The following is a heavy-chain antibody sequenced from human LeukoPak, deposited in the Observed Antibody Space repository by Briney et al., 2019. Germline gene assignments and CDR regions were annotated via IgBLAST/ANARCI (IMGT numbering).Heavy chain of an antibody. J-gene: IGHJ3*02. V-gene: IGHV3-53*01. CDR2: IYSGGST. D-gene: IGHD3-22*01. CDR1: GFTVSSNY. Sequence: PGGSLRLSCAASGFTVSSNYMSWVRQAPGKGLEWVSVIYSGGSTYYADSVKGRFTISRDNSKNTLYLQMNSLRAEDTAVYYCARWSPDYYYDSSGNAFDIWGQGTMVTVSS. CDR3: ARWSPDYYYDSSGNAFDI.